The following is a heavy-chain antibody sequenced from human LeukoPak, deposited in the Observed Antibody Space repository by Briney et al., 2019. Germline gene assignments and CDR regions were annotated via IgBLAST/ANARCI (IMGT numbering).Heavy chain of an antibody. CDR1: GGSISSYH. CDR2: IYYSGST. D-gene: IGHD2-2*01. Sequence: SETLSLTCTVSGGSISSYHWSWIRQPPGKGLEWIGYIYYSGSTNYNPSLKSRVTISVDTSQNQFSLKLSSVTAADTAVYYCARESVVPAATGFDYWGQGTLVTVSS. J-gene: IGHJ4*02. V-gene: IGHV4-59*01. CDR3: ARESVVPAATGFDY.